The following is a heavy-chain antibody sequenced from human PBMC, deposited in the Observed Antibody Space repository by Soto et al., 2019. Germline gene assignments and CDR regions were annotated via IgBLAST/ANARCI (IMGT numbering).Heavy chain of an antibody. Sequence: SETLSLTCTFYGGSISSYYWSWIRQPPGKGLEWIGYIYYSGSTNYNPSLKSRVTISVDTSKNQFSLKLSSVTAADTAVYYCACMAAAGTHFDFWGQGTLVTVSS. CDR1: GGSISSYY. V-gene: IGHV4-59*01. CDR2: IYYSGST. J-gene: IGHJ4*02. D-gene: IGHD6-13*01. CDR3: ACMAAAGTHFDF.